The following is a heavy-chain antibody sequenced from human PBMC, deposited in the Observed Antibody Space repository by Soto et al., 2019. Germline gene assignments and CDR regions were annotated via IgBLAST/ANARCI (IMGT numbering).Heavy chain of an antibody. Sequence: GGSLRLSCAASGFTFSSYAMSWVRQAPGKGLEWVSAISGSGGSTYYADSVKGRFTISRDNSKNTLYLQMNSLRAEDTAVYYCAKVRSVIAQQLSRYAFDYWGQGTLVTVSS. J-gene: IGHJ4*02. CDR1: GFTFSSYA. D-gene: IGHD6-13*01. CDR2: ISGSGGST. V-gene: IGHV3-23*01. CDR3: AKVRSVIAQQLSRYAFDY.